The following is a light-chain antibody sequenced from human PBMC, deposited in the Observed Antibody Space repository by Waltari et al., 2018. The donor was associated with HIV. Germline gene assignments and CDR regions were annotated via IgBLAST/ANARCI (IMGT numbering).Light chain of an antibody. Sequence: SYELTQPPSVSVSPGQTARITCSGDALPKRYASWYWQKPGQAPVLVIDKDNERPSGIPERFSGSSSGTTVTLTISGVQAEDEADYYCQSADSSGTHWVFGGGTKLTVL. V-gene: IGLV3-25*03. CDR2: KDN. J-gene: IGLJ3*02. CDR1: ALPKRY. CDR3: QSADSSGTHWV.